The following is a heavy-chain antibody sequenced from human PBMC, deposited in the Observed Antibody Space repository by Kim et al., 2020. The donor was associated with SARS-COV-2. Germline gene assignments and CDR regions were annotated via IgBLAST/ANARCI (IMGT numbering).Heavy chain of an antibody. CDR2: IYSGGSST. V-gene: IGHV3-23*03. D-gene: IGHD3-16*01. Sequence: GGSLRLSCAASGFTFSSYAMSWVRQAPGKGLEWVSVIYSGGSSTYYADSVKGRFTISRDNSKNTLYLQMNSLRAEDTAVYYCAKDEPPPLLRARYYNGMDVWGQGTTVTVSS. CDR3: AKDEPPPLLRARYYNGMDV. J-gene: IGHJ6*02. CDR1: GFTFSSYA.